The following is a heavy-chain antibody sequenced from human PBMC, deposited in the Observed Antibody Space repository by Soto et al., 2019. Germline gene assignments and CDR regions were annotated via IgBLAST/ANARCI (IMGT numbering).Heavy chain of an antibody. CDR2: ISSSSTI. J-gene: IGHJ4*02. CDR3: AREMRNYYDSSGYFGF. V-gene: IGHV3-48*02. D-gene: IGHD3-22*01. Sequence: GGSLRLSCAASGFTFSSYSMNWVRQAPGKGLEWVSYISSSSTIYYADSVKGRFTISRDNAKNSLFLQMNSLRDEDTAVYYCAREMRNYYDSSGYFGFWGQGTLVTVSS. CDR1: GFTFSSYS.